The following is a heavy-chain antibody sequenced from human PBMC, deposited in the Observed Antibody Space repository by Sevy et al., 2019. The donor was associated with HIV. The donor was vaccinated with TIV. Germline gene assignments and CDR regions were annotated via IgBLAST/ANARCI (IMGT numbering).Heavy chain of an antibody. D-gene: IGHD5-18*01. CDR2: IKQDGSEK. J-gene: IGHJ4*02. CDR1: GFTFSSYW. CDR3: ARAQRGYSYGSPRIYFDY. V-gene: IGHV3-7*01. Sequence: GGSLRLSCAASGFTFSSYWMSWVRQAPGKGLEWVANIKQDGSEKYYVDSVKGRFTISRDYAKNSLYLQMNSLRAEDTAVYYCARAQRGYSYGSPRIYFDYWGQGTLVTVSS.